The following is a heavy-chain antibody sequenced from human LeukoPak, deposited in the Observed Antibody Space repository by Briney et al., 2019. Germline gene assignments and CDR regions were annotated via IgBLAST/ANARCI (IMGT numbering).Heavy chain of an antibody. J-gene: IGHJ4*02. D-gene: IGHD6-13*01. CDR3: ARVTGYRIEDYFDY. CDR1: GGSISSGTYY. V-gene: IGHV4-39*07. Sequence: PSETLSLTCTVSGGSISSGTYYWGWIRQPPGKGLEWIGSIYHSGSTYYNPSLKSRVTISVETSKNEFSLKLRSVTAADTAVYYCARVTGYRIEDYFDYWGQGTLVTVSS. CDR2: IYHSGST.